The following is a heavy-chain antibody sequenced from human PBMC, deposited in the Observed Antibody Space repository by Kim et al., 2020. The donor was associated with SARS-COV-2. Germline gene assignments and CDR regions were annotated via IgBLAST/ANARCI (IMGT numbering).Heavy chain of an antibody. V-gene: IGHV3-7*01. Sequence: YVDAVKGRYTISRANTKNSLYLQMNSQRAEDTAVYYCARDDSGYSYNFDYWGQGTLVTVSS. D-gene: IGHD5-18*01. J-gene: IGHJ4*02. CDR3: ARDDSGYSYNFDY.